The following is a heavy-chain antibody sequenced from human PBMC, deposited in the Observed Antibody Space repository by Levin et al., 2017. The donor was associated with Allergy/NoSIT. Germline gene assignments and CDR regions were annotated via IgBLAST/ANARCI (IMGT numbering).Heavy chain of an antibody. J-gene: IGHJ4*02. CDR2: INSDGSAT. CDR3: AFLRGAVTTVDY. D-gene: IGHD4-17*01. V-gene: IGHV3-74*01. CDR1: GITLNNYW. Sequence: GGSLRLSCVASGITLNNYWMQWVRQAPGKGLVWVSHINSDGSATGYADSARGRFTISRDNAKKTLYLQMNSLRVDDSAVYYCAFLRGAVTTVDYWGQGTVVTVSS.